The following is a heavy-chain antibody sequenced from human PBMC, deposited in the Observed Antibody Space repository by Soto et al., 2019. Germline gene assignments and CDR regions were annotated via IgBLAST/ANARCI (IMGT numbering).Heavy chain of an antibody. J-gene: IGHJ2*01. Sequence: EVQLLESGGGWVQPGGSLRLSCAASGFTFSSYAMSWVRQAPGKGLEWVSAISGSGGSTYYAHSVKGRFTISRDNSKIKLYLHMQSLRAADTAVYSCAKVGLAILMVYAPVDWYFDLWGRGTLVTVSS. CDR2: ISGSGGST. CDR1: GFTFSSYA. D-gene: IGHD2-8*01. V-gene: IGHV3-23*01. CDR3: AKVGLAILMVYAPVDWYFDL.